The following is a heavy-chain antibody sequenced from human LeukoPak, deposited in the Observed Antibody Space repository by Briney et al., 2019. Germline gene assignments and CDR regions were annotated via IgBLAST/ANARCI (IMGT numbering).Heavy chain of an antibody. CDR1: GGSISRGDYY. V-gene: IGHV4-30-4*08. D-gene: IGHD4-11*01. J-gene: IGHJ3*02. CDR3: AREIMTTNAFDI. Sequence: SETLSLTCTVSGGSISRGDYYWSWIRQPPGKGLEWIGYTYYSGSTYYNPSLKSRVTISVDTSKNQFSLKLSSVTAADTAVYYCAREIMTTNAFDIWGQGTMVTFSS. CDR2: TYYSGST.